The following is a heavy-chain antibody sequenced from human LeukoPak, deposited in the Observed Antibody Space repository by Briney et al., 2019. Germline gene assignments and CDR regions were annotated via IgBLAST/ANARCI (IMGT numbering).Heavy chain of an antibody. D-gene: IGHD3-10*01. J-gene: IGHJ4*02. CDR3: AKGEYYYGSGSYTSYLDY. CDR2: ISSSGSTI. V-gene: IGHV3-48*03. CDR1: GFTFSSYE. Sequence: GGSLRLSCAASGFTFSSYEMNWVRQAPGKGLEWVSYISSSGSTIYYADSVKGRFTISRDNSKNTLYLQMNSLRAEDTAVYYCAKGEYYYGSGSYTSYLDYWGQGTLVTVSS.